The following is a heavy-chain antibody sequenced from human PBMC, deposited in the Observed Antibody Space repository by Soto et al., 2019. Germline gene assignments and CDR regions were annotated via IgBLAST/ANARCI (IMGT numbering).Heavy chain of an antibody. CDR3: ARVGGGLASLGYYGMDV. V-gene: IGHV1-2*04. CDR2: INPNSGGT. Sequence: ASVKVSCQASGYTFIVYYIHGVVQAALRGRDGMGWINPNSGGTNYAQRFQGWVTMTRDRSISTAYMELSRLKSDDTAVYYCARVGGGLASLGYYGMDVWGQGTTVTVSS. D-gene: IGHD3-10*01. J-gene: IGHJ6*02. CDR1: GYTFIVYY.